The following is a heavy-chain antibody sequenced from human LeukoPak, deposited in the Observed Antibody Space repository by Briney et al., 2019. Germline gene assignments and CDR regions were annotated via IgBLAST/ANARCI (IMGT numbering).Heavy chain of an antibody. J-gene: IGHJ5*02. CDR3: ATMGCSGGTCYLNWFDP. CDR2: XNPYNDNT. Sequence: GSSVKVSCTASGHPLTTXGXXXVRXXPGQGXXWXGXXNPYNDNTNYAQNLQGRVTMTTDTSTRTAYMQLRNLRSDDTAVYYCATMGCSGGTCYLNWFDPWGQGTLVTVSS. CDR1: GHPLTTXG. V-gene: IGHV1-18*01. D-gene: IGHD2-15*01.